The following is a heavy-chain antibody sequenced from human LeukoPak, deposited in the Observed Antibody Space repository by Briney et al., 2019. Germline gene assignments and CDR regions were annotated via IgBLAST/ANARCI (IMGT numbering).Heavy chain of an antibody. D-gene: IGHD6-19*01. CDR1: GGSISSSSYY. V-gene: IGHV4-39*01. J-gene: IGHJ4*02. CDR3: ARRLVDTGRFDY. Sequence: PSETLSLTCTVSGGSISSSSYYWDWIRQPPGKGLEWIGSIYYSGTTYYNPSLKSRVTISVDTSKNQFSLKLSSVTAADTAVYYCARRLVDTGRFDYWGQGPLVTVSS. CDR2: IYYSGTT.